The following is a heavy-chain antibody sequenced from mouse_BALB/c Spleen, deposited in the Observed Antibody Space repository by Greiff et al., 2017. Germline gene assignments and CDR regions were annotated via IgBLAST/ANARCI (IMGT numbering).Heavy chain of an antibody. J-gene: IGHJ1*01. Sequence: DVMLVESGGGLVQPGGSRKLSCAASGFTFSSFGMHWVRQAPETGLEWVAYISSGSSTIYYADSVKGRFTISRDNPKNTLFLQMTSLRSEDTAMYYCARRPYYYGSSPHWYFDVWGAGTTVTVSS. D-gene: IGHD1-1*01. CDR1: GFTFSSFG. CDR3: ARRPYYYGSSPHWYFDV. CDR2: ISSGSSTI. V-gene: IGHV5-17*02.